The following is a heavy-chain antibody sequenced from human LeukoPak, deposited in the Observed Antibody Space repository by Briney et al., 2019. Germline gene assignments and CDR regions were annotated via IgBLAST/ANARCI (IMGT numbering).Heavy chain of an antibody. CDR1: GGSISSGDYY. Sequence: SETLSLTCTVSGGSISSGDYYWSWIRQPPGRGLEWIGYIYYSGSTYYNPSLKSRVTISVDTSKNQFSLKLSSVTAADTAVYYCARDHCSGGSCYSGCWGQGTLVTVSS. CDR2: IYYSGST. V-gene: IGHV4-30-4*01. J-gene: IGHJ4*02. CDR3: ARDHCSGGSCYSGC. D-gene: IGHD2-15*01.